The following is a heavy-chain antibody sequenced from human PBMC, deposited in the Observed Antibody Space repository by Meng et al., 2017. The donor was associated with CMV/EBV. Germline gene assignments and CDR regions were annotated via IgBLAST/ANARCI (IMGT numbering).Heavy chain of an antibody. J-gene: IGHJ5*02. CDR2: INHSGST. Sequence: QGQLRPWGRGLLKPPRTLSLTCAVYGGAFSGYYWSWIRQPPGKGLEWIGEINHSGSTNYNPSLKSRVTISVDTSKNQFSLKLSSVTAADTAVYYCARGGNWFDPWGQGTLVTVSS. CDR3: ARGGNWFDP. V-gene: IGHV4-34*01. CDR1: GGAFSGYY.